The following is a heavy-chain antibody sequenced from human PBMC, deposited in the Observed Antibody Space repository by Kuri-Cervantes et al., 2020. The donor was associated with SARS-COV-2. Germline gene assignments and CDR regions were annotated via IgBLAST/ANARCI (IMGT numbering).Heavy chain of an antibody. J-gene: IGHJ5*02. CDR1: GGSFSGYYW. CDR2: IFSNDEK. CDR3: ARIGSSWYLHSPWFDP. V-gene: IGHV2-26*01. D-gene: IGHD6-13*01. Sequence: ETLSLTCAVYGGSFSGYYWSWIRQPPGKALEWLAHIFSNDEKSYSTSLKSRLTISKDTSKSQVVLTMTNMDPVDTATYYCARIGSSWYLHSPWFDPWGQGTLVTVSS.